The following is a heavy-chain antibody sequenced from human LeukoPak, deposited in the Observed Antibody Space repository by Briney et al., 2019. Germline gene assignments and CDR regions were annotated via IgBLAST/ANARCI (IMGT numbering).Heavy chain of an antibody. CDR2: ITASGSST. CDR3: AKDLLKRVVAGPDY. D-gene: IGHD6-19*01. J-gene: IGHJ4*02. V-gene: IGHV3-23*01. CDR1: GFSFSSYA. Sequence: GGSLRLSCAASGFSFSSYAMSWVRQAPGKGLEWVSDITASGSSTYYADSVKGRFTISRDNSKNTLYLQMNSLRAEDTAVFYCAKDLLKRVVAGPDYWGQGTLVTVSS.